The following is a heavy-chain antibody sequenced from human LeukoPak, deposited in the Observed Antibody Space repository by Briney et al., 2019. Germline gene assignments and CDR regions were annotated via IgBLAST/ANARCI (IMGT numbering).Heavy chain of an antibody. Sequence: ASVKVSCKASGYTFTSYYMHWVRQAPGQGLEWMGIINPSGGSTSYAQKFQGGVTMTRDMSTSTVYVELSSLRSEDTAVYYCARDGNTAMVTSLYYYYMDVWGKGTTVTVSS. J-gene: IGHJ6*03. V-gene: IGHV1-46*01. CDR1: GYTFTSYY. CDR2: INPSGGST. D-gene: IGHD5-18*01. CDR3: ARDGNTAMVTSLYYYYMDV.